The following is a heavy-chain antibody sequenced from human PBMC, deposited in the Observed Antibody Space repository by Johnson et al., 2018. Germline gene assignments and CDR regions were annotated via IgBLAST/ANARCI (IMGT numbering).Heavy chain of an antibody. V-gene: IGHV3-9*01. D-gene: IGHD1-26*01. CDR1: GFTFDDYA. CDR3: TTESDSGSYRAAWDI. CDR2: ISWNSGSI. J-gene: IGHJ3*02. Sequence: VQLVQSGGGLVQPGRSLRLSCAASGFTFDDYAMHWVRQAPGKGLEWVSGISWNSGSIGYADSVKGRFTISRDNAKNTLYLQMNSLRAEDTAVYYCTTESDSGSYRAAWDIWGQGTMVTVSS.